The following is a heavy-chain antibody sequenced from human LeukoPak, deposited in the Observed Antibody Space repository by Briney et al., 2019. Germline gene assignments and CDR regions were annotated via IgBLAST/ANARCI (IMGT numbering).Heavy chain of an antibody. CDR3: ARDRSAAPADY. D-gene: IGHD6-13*01. CDR2: THDSGNS. CDR1: GGSITNNY. Sequence: SGTLSLTCTGSGGSITNNYWAWIRQPPGKGLEWIGYTHDSGNSNYNPSLRSRVTISIDTSKNQFSLKLTSVTAADTAVYYCARDRSAAPADYWGQGTLVTVSS. J-gene: IGHJ4*02. V-gene: IGHV4-59*13.